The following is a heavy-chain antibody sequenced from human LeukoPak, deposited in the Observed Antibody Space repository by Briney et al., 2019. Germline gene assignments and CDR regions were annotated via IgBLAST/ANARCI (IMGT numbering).Heavy chain of an antibody. Sequence: GESLKISCKDSGYSFTNYWIGWVRQMPGKGLEWMGMIYPGDSDTRYSPFFQGQVTISADTSISTAYLQWSSLKASDTAMYYCVRQSIATTPFDPWGQGTLVTVSS. J-gene: IGHJ5*02. CDR3: VRQSIATTPFDP. D-gene: IGHD6-6*01. CDR1: GYSFTNYW. CDR2: IYPGDSDT. V-gene: IGHV5-51*01.